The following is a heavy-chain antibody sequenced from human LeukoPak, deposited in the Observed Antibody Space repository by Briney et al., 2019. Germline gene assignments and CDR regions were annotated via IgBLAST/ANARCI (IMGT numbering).Heavy chain of an antibody. CDR1: GFTFSSYC. D-gene: IGHD1-1*01. CDR2: ISRISSIK. V-gene: IGHV3-48*01. CDR3: ERYTPEGTGTFWNYSYGMDV. J-gene: IGHJ6*02. Sequence: GGSLRLSCAASGFTFSSYCMNWVRQAPGKGLEGVSYISRISSIKYNPHSLKGRFTISRDNAQNSLYLQIDSLKAENTAVYYCERYTPEGTGTFWNYSYGMDVWGQGTTVTVSS.